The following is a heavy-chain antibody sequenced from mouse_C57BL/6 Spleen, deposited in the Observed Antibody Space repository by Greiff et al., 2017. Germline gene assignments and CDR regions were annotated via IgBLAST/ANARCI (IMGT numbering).Heavy chain of an antibody. V-gene: IGHV1-64*01. CDR1: GYTFTSSW. J-gene: IGHJ4*01. Sequence: VQLQQPGAELVKPGASVKLSCKASGYTFTSSWMHWVKQRPGQGLEWIGMIHPNSGSTNYNEKFKSKATLTVDKSSSTAYMQLSSLTSEDSAVYYCASTTVASYYAMDYWGQGTSVTVSS. CDR3: ASTTVASYYAMDY. CDR2: IHPNSGST. D-gene: IGHD1-1*01.